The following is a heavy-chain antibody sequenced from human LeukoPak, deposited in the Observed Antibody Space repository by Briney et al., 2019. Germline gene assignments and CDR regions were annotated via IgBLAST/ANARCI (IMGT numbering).Heavy chain of an antibody. J-gene: IGHJ4*02. CDR3: ARGRSSLDY. D-gene: IGHD6-13*01. CDR1: GGSISSYY. V-gene: IGHV4-59*01. CDR2: IYYSVST. Sequence: SETLSLTCTVSGGSISSYYWSWIRQPPGKGLEWIGYIYYSVSTNYNPSLKSRVTISVDTSKNEFSLKVSSVTAADTAVYYCARGRSSLDYWGQGTLVTVSS.